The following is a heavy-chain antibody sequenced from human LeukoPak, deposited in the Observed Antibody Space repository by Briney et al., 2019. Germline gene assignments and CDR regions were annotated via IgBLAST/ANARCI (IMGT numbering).Heavy chain of an antibody. CDR1: GFTLSNYN. CDR2: ISSSSSTI. V-gene: IGHV3-48*01. CDR3: DTFDY. J-gene: IGHJ4*02. Sequence: GSLRLSCAASGFTLSNYNMKWVRQAPGKGLEWVSYISSSSSTIYYADSVKGRFTISRDNAKNSLYLQMNSLRAEDTAVYYCDTFDYWGQGTLVTVSS.